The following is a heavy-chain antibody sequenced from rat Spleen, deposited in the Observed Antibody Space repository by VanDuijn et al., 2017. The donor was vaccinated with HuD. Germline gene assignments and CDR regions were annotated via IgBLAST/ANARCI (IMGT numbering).Heavy chain of an antibody. CDR1: GFTFSTFA. CDR2: ITSGGSNT. Sequence: EVQLVESGGGLVQPGRSLKLSCAASGFTFSTFAMAWVRQAPKKGLEWVATITSGGSNTYYPDSLKGRFTISRDNAQNTLYLQMNSLRSEDTATYYCTREGNSGYDYWGQGVMVTVSS. V-gene: IGHV5-46*01. CDR3: TREGNSGYDY. J-gene: IGHJ2*01. D-gene: IGHD4-3*01.